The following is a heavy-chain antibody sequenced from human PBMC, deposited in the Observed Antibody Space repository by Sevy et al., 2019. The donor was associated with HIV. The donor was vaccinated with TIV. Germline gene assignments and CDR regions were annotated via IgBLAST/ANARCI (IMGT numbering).Heavy chain of an antibody. CDR1: GYIFSDYH. Sequence: ASVKVSCKASGYIFSDYHIHWARQAPGQRLEWMGWINGKSGDTEYAGKFQGRVTMSRDTSIRTAYMELTRLQSDDTAVYCCAKVGVSWSAFFDHWGQGTLVTVSS. V-gene: IGHV1-2*02. J-gene: IGHJ4*02. CDR3: AKVGVSWSAFFDH. D-gene: IGHD3-3*01. CDR2: INGKSGDT.